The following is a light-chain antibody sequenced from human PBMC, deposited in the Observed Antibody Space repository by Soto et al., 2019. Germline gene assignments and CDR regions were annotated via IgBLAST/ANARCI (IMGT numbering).Light chain of an antibody. CDR1: QSVSSN. J-gene: IGKJ2*01. CDR3: QQYNNWPQT. V-gene: IGKV3-15*01. Sequence: EIVMTQSPATLSVSPGERATLSCRASQSVSSNLAWYQQKPGQAPRLLIYSASTRATGISARFSGSGSGTEFTLTISSLQSEDFAVYYCQQYNNWPQTFGQGTKLEIK. CDR2: SAS.